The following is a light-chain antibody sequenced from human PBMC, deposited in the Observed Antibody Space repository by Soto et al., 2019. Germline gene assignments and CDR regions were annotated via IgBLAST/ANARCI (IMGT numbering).Light chain of an antibody. CDR2: EVN. Sequence: QSALTQPPSASGSPGPSVTLSCSGSSSDIGAYNFVSWYQQHPGQAPKLMIFEVNQRPSGVPNRFSGSKSGNTASLTVSGLQAEDEADYYCSSFAGDTDVIFGGGTKLTVL. CDR3: SSFAGDTDVI. J-gene: IGLJ2*01. CDR1: SSDIGAYNF. V-gene: IGLV2-8*01.